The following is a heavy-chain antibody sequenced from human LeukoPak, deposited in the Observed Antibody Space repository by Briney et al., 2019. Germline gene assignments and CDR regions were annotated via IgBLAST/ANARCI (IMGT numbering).Heavy chain of an antibody. V-gene: IGHV4-30-2*01. CDR2: IYHSGST. J-gene: IGHJ3*02. CDR1: GGSISSGGYS. D-gene: IGHD6-19*01. CDR3: ARRNSSGWYRGDDAFDI. Sequence: SETLSLTCAVSGGSISSGGYSCSWIRQPPGKGLEWIGYIYHSGSTYYNPSLKSRVTISVDRSKNQFSLKLSSVTAADTAVYYCARRNSSGWYRGDDAFDIWGQGTMVTVSS.